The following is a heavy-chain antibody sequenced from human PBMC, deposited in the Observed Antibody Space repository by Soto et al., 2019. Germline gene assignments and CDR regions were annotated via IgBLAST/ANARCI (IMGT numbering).Heavy chain of an antibody. CDR1: GFTFSTYT. D-gene: IGHD2-2*01. V-gene: IGHV3-23*01. Sequence: EVQLLESGGGLVQPGGSLRLSCVASGFTFSTYTMSWVRQAPGKGLEWVSVISGSGGSPSYADSVQGRFSISRDNPKNTLYLQMNSRRGEDTAMYYCAKARCSTTNCYVPDYWGQGTLVTVSS. CDR2: ISGSGGSP. J-gene: IGHJ4*02. CDR3: AKARCSTTNCYVPDY.